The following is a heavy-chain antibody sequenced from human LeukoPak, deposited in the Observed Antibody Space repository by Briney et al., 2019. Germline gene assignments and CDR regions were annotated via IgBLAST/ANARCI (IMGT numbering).Heavy chain of an antibody. CDR2: INHSGSI. CDR3: ARVFITMVRGAPWGWFDP. J-gene: IGHJ5*02. Sequence: SETLSLTCAVYGGSFSGYYWSWIRQPPGKGLEWIGEINHSGSINYNPSLKSRVTISVDTSKNQFSLKLSSVAAADTAVYYCARVFITMVRGAPWGWFDPWGQGTLVTVSS. D-gene: IGHD3-10*01. CDR1: GGSFSGYY. V-gene: IGHV4-34*01.